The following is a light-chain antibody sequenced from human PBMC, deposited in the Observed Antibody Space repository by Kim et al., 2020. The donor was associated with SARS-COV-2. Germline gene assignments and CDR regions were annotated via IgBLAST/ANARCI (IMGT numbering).Light chain of an antibody. CDR3: SSYSSTNFAV. V-gene: IGLV2-14*01. CDR1: STDVGGYDY. J-gene: IGLJ2*01. CDR2: AVT. Sequence: QSALTQPASVSGSPGQSITISCTGTSTDVGGYDYVSWYQQHPGKAPKLIIYAVTQRPSGVSNRFSASKSANTASLTISGLQAEDEADYYCSSYSSTNFAVFGGGTKLTVL.